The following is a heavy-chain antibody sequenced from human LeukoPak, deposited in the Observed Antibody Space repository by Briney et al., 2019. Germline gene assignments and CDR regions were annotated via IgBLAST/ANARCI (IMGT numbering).Heavy chain of an antibody. J-gene: IGHJ4*02. D-gene: IGHD4-17*01. Sequence: GGSLRLSCAAFGFTFSSYGMHWVRQAPGKGLEWVAVISYDGSNKYYADSVKGRFTISRDNSKNTLYLQMNSLRAEDTAVYYCAKAGGDYGDYYYFDYWGQGTLVTVSS. CDR3: AKAGGDYGDYYYFDY. CDR2: ISYDGSNK. CDR1: GFTFSSYG. V-gene: IGHV3-30*18.